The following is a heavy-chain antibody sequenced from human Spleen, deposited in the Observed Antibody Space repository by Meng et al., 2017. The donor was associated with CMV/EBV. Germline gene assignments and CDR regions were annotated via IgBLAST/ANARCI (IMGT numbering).Heavy chain of an antibody. D-gene: IGHD3-3*01. CDR1: GGSISSSSYY. Sequence: SETLSLTCTVSGGSISSSSYYWGWIRQPLGKGLEWIGSIYYSGSTYYNPSLKSRVTISVDTSKNQFSLKLSSVTAADTAVYYCARGSGRITIFGVVLNWFDPWGQGTLVTVSS. V-gene: IGHV4-39*07. J-gene: IGHJ5*02. CDR3: ARGSGRITIFGVVLNWFDP. CDR2: IYYSGST.